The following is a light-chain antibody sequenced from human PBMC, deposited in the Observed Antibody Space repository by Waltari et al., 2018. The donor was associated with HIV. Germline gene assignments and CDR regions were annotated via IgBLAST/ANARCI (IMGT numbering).Light chain of an antibody. CDR3: AAWDDSLNGVV. CDR2: NNN. V-gene: IGLV1-44*01. Sequence: QSVLTQPPSASGTPGQRVTISCSGSSSNIGSNTVSWYQQLPGTAPKLLIYNNNELPSGVPDRFSGSTSGTSASLAISGLQSESEADYYCAAWDDSLNGVVFGGGTKLTVL. CDR1: SSNIGSNT. J-gene: IGLJ2*01.